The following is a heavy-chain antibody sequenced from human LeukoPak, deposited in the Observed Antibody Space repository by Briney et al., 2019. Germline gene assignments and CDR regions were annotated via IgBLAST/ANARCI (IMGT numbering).Heavy chain of an antibody. V-gene: IGHV3-66*01. CDR3: AREKGVITTSYFDN. D-gene: IGHD3-22*01. CDR2: IYSGGST. Sequence: GGSLRLSCAASGFTVSSNYMSWVRQAPGKGLEWVSVIYSGGSTYYADSVKGRFTISRDNSKNTLYLQMNSLRAEDTAVYYCAREKGVITTSYFDNWGQGTLVTVSS. CDR1: GFTVSSNY. J-gene: IGHJ4*02.